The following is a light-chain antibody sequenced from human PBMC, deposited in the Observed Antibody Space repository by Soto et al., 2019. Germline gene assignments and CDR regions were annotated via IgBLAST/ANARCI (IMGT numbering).Light chain of an antibody. J-gene: IGLJ1*01. V-gene: IGLV1-44*01. CDR2: SNS. Sequence: VLTQPPSMSGAPGQRVTISCSGSSSNIGSRTVNWYQHLPGTAPKLLIYSNSQRPSGVPERFSGSKSGTSASLAVSGLQSEDEADYYCAAWDGSLNGYVFGTGTKLTVL. CDR3: AAWDGSLNGYV. CDR1: SSNIGSRT.